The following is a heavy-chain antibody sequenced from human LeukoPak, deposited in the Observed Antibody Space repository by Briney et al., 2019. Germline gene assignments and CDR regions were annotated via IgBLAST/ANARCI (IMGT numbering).Heavy chain of an antibody. D-gene: IGHD2-15*01. V-gene: IGHV3-9*01. Sequence: GGSLSLSCAASGFTFNSYSMNWVRQAPGKGLEWVSGVTWNSGSIDYADSVKGRFTISRDNAKNSLYLQMNSLRVEDTAIYYCAKDMRYCNGGTCYPDYWGQGTLVTVSS. J-gene: IGHJ4*02. CDR3: AKDMRYCNGGTCYPDY. CDR1: GFTFNSYS. CDR2: VTWNSGSI.